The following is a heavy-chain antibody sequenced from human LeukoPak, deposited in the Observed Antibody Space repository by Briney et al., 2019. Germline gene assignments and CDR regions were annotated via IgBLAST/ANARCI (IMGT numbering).Heavy chain of an antibody. CDR2: INHSGST. CDR1: GGSISSSSYY. D-gene: IGHD6-13*01. V-gene: IGHV4-39*01. CDR3: ARHPKRSSWTPNWFDP. Sequence: SEALSLTCTVSGGSISSSSYYWGWIRQPPGKGLEWIGEINHSGSTNYNPSLKSRVTISVDTSKNQFSLKLSSVTAADTAVYYCARHPKRSSWTPNWFDPWGQGTLVTVSS. J-gene: IGHJ5*02.